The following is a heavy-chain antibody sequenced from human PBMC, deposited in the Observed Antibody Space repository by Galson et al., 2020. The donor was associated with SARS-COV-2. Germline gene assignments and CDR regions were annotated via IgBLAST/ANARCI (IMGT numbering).Heavy chain of an antibody. CDR3: ARRRLITMIVVVITTPYYYYMDV. J-gene: IGHJ6*03. CDR2: MNPNSGNT. CDR1: GYTFTSYD. V-gene: IGHV1-8*01. D-gene: IGHD3-22*01. Sequence: ASVKVSCKASGYTFTSYDINWVRQATGQGLEWMGWMNPNSGNTGYAQKFQGRVTMTRNTSISTAYMELSSLRSEDTAVYYCARRRLITMIVVVITTPYYYYMDVWGKGTTVTVSS.